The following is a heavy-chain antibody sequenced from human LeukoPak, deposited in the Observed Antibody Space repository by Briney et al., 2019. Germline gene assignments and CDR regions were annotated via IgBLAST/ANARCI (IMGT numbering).Heavy chain of an antibody. V-gene: IGHV3-23*01. CDR1: RFTFSSYA. CDR3: AKTTTGYSSGRFSGWPVDY. Sequence: GGSLRLSCAASRFTFSSYAMYWVRQAPGKGLEWVSGIFGSGGSTHYADSVKGRFTISRDNSKNTVYLQMNSLRAEDTAVYYCAKTTTGYSSGRFSGWPVDYWGQGTLVTVSS. D-gene: IGHD6-19*01. CDR2: IFGSGGST. J-gene: IGHJ4*02.